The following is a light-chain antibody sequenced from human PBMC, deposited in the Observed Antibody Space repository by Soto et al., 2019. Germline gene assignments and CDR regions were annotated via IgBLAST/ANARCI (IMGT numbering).Light chain of an antibody. CDR2: GAS. CDR3: CSYAGSSSLV. V-gene: IGLV2-23*01. J-gene: IGLJ1*01. Sequence: QSVLTQPASVSGSPGQSITISCTGTSSDVGSYSLISWYQQQPGKAPKLVIYGASERPSGVSDRFSGSKSGNTASLTISGLQPYDRAEYYCCSYAGSSSLVFGTGTKVTVL. CDR1: SSDVGSYSL.